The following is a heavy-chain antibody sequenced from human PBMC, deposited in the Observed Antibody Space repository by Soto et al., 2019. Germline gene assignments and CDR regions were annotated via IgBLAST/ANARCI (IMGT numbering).Heavy chain of an antibody. D-gene: IGHD3-22*01. CDR3: ARTTLTYYYDSSGYQFDY. J-gene: IGHJ4*02. V-gene: IGHV2-70*01. Sequence: GPTLVNPTQTLTLTCTFSGFSLSTSGMCVSWIRQPPGKALEWLALIDWDDEKYYSTSLKTRLTISKDTSKNQVVLTMTNMDPVDTATYYCARTTLTYYYDSSGYQFDYRGQRTLVTGSS. CDR1: GFSLSTSGMC. CDR2: IDWDDEK.